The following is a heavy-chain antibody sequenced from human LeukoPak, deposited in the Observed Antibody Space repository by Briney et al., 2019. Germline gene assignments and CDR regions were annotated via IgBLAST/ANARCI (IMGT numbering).Heavy chain of an antibody. Sequence: GASVKVSCKASGYIFADYYIHWVRQAPGQGLEWMGWIKPNSGGTRSEQKFQGRVTMTRDTSISTAYMELSSLRYDDTAVYYCATNILVRDIINWFDPWGQGTLVTVSS. CDR1: GYIFADYY. CDR3: ATNILVRDIINWFDP. D-gene: IGHD3-10*01. J-gene: IGHJ5*02. V-gene: IGHV1-2*02. CDR2: IKPNSGGT.